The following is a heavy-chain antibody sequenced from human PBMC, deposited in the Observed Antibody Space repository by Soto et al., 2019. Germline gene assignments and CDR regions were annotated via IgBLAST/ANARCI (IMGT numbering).Heavy chain of an antibody. D-gene: IGHD6-13*01. CDR2: ISASGGSA. J-gene: IGHJ4*02. Sequence: EVQLLESGGGLVQPGGSLRLSCVASGFTFSSYAMSWVRQAPGKGLQWVSAISASGGSAYYADSVEGRFTISRDNSKNTRYLQMNSLRAEDTAVYYCAKGRFSSSWYRDLDYWGQGTLVTVSS. V-gene: IGHV3-23*01. CDR3: AKGRFSSSWYRDLDY. CDR1: GFTFSSYA.